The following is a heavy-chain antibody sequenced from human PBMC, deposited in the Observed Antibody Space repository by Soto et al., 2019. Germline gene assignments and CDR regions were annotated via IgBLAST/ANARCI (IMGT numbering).Heavy chain of an antibody. CDR1: GYTFISDD. CDR2: MNPNSGNT. J-gene: IGHJ4*02. D-gene: IGHD2-2*02. CDR3: AREGTIRGDDY. V-gene: IGHV1-8*01. Sequence: QVQLVQSGAEVKKPGASVKVSCKASGYTFISDDINWVRQATGQGLEWLGWMNPNSGNTGYAQKFQGRVTMTRNTSISTSYMELGSLRSEATAVYYCAREGTIRGDDYWGQGTLVTV.